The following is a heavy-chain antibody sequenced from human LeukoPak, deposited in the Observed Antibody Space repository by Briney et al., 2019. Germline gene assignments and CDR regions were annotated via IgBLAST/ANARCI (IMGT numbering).Heavy chain of an antibody. CDR2: IYHSGTT. Sequence: SGTLSLTCAVSGDSISSGTWWTWVRQPPGKGLEWIGEIYHSGTTTYNPSLKSRVTISVDKSKNQVSLKLSSVTAADTALFYCARDTGGAFDIWGQGTMVTVSS. J-gene: IGHJ3*02. D-gene: IGHD1-14*01. CDR3: ARDTGGAFDI. CDR1: GDSISSGTW. V-gene: IGHV4-4*02.